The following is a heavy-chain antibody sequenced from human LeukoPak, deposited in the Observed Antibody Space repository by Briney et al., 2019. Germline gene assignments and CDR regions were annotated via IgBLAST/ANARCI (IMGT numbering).Heavy chain of an antibody. CDR1: GGTFSSYA. Sequence: SVKVSCKASGGTFSSYAISWVRQAPGQGLEWMGRIIPILGIANYAQKLQGRVTITADKSTSTAYMELSSLRSEDTAVYYCARDQGGDTAMAIDYWGQGTLVTVSS. J-gene: IGHJ4*02. CDR3: ARDQGGDTAMAIDY. D-gene: IGHD5-18*01. V-gene: IGHV1-69*04. CDR2: IIPILGIA.